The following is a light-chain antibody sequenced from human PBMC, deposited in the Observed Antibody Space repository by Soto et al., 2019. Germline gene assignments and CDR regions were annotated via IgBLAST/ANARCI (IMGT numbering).Light chain of an antibody. CDR2: AAS. Sequence: DIQMTQSPSSLSASVGDRVTITCRASQGIDNHLAWFQQKPGKAPNLLIYAASTLRSGVPSRFTGSGSGTDFTLTISSLQPEDAAIYYCQKCKVAPFTFGGGTKVDIK. V-gene: IGKV1-27*01. CDR1: QGIDNH. J-gene: IGKJ4*01. CDR3: QKCKVAPFT.